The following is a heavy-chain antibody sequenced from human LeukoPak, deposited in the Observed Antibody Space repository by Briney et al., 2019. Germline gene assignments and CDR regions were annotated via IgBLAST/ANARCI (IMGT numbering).Heavy chain of an antibody. J-gene: IGHJ4*02. CDR3: ARESPEYYGSGSYYSGLDY. CDR1: GYTFTSYG. CDR2: ISAYNGNT. D-gene: IGHD3-10*01. V-gene: IGHV1-18*01. Sequence: GASVKVSCKASGYTFTSYGISWVRQAPGQGLEWMGWISAYNGNTNYAQKFQGRVTITADESTSTAYMELSSLRSEDTAVYYCARESPEYYGSGSYYSGLDYWGQGTLVTVSS.